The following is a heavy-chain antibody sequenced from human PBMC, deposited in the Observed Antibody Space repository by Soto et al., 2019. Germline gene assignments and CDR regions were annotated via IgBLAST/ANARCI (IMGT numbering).Heavy chain of an antibody. D-gene: IGHD4-17*01. CDR1: GGSISSGDYY. V-gene: IGHV4-30-4*01. CDR3: ARCHREAYGDYDYGMDV. CDR2: IYYSGST. Sequence: PSETLSLTCTVSGGSISSGDYYWSWIRQPPGKGLEWIGYIYYSGSTYYNPSLKSRVTISVDTSKKQFSLKLSSVTAADTAVYYCARCHREAYGDYDYGMDVCGQGTTVIVSS. J-gene: IGHJ6*02.